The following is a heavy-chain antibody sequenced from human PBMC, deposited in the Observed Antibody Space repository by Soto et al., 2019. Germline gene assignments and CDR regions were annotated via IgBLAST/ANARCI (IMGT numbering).Heavy chain of an antibody. Sequence: VKVSCKASGYTFTSYYMLWVRQAPGQGLEWMGIISPSGGSTSYAQKFQGRVTMTRDTSTSTVYMELSSLRSEDTAVYYCARGSSGWYGAFDIWGQGTMVTVSS. CDR2: ISPSGGST. CDR1: GYTFTSYY. J-gene: IGHJ3*02. CDR3: ARGSSGWYGAFDI. D-gene: IGHD6-19*01. V-gene: IGHV1-46*03.